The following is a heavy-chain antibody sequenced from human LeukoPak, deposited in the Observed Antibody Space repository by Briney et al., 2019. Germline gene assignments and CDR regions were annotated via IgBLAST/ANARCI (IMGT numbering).Heavy chain of an antibody. V-gene: IGHV4-34*01. CDR2: INHSGST. J-gene: IGHJ4*02. Sequence: SETLSLTCAVYGGSFSGYYWSWIRQPPGKGLEWIGEINHSGSTNYNPSLKSRVTISVDTSKNQFSLKLSSVTAADTAVYYCARVRRYFDWSSIDYWGQGTLVTVSS. CDR1: GGSFSGYY. D-gene: IGHD3-9*01. CDR3: ARVRRYFDWSSIDY.